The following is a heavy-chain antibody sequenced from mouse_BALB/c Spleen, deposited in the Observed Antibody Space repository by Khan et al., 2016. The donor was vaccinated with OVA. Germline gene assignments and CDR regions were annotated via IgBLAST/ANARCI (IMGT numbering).Heavy chain of an antibody. J-gene: IGHJ2*01. CDR3: ARSVTIPTVVATDFDY. V-gene: IGHV3-2*02. CDR2: ISYSGRT. D-gene: IGHD1-1*01. CDR1: GYPITSDYA. Sequence: VQLKQSGPGLVKPSQSLSLTCTVTGYPITSDYAWNWIRQFPGNKLEWMGYISYSGRTSYNPSLKSRISITRDTSKNQFFLQLNSVTTADTATSYCARSVTIPTVVATDFDYWGQGTTLTVAS.